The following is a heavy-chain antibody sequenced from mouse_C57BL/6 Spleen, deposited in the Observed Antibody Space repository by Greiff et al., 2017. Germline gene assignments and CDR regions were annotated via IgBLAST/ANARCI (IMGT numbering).Heavy chain of an antibody. CDR2: IDPSDSYT. D-gene: IGHD4-1*01. CDR1: GYTFTSYW. V-gene: IGHV1-50*01. Sequence: QVQLQQPGAELVKPGASVKLSCKASGYTFTSYWMQWVKQRPGQGLEWIGEIDPSDSYTNYNQKFKGKATLTVDTSSSTAYLQHSSLTSEASAVYYCARQTGTGYWGQGTTLTVSS. J-gene: IGHJ2*01. CDR3: ARQTGTGY.